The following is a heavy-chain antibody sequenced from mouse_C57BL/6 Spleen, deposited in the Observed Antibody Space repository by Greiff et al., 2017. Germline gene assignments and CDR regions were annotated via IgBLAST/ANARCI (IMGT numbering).Heavy chain of an antibody. CDR1: GFTFSSYT. V-gene: IGHV5-9*01. Sequence: EVQLQQSGGGLVKPGGSLKLSCAASGFTFSSYTMSWVRQTPEKRLEWVATISGGGGNTYYPDSVKGRFTISRDNAKNTLYLQMSSLRSEDTALYYCARLMISYYFDYWGQGTTLTVSS. D-gene: IGHD2-4*01. CDR2: ISGGGGNT. J-gene: IGHJ2*01. CDR3: ARLMISYYFDY.